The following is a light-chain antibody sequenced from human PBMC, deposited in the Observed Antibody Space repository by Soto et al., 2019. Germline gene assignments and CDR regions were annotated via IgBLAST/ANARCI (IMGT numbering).Light chain of an antibody. CDR3: QQSYSIPLT. V-gene: IGKV1-39*01. Sequence: DIQLTQSPSSLSASVGDRVTITCRASQRINTYMNWCQHKPGKAPNLLIFPPSTLQSGVPSRFSGSGSGTDFTLTISSLQPEDFATYYCQQSYSIPLTFGGGTKVDIK. CDR1: QRINTY. J-gene: IGKJ4*01. CDR2: PPS.